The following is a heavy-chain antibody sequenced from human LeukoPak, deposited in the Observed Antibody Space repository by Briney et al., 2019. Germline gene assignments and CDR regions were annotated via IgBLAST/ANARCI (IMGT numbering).Heavy chain of an antibody. Sequence: SETLSLTCTVSGGSISSSSYYWGWIRQPPGKGLEWIGSIYYSGSTYYNPSLKSRVTISVDTPKNQFSLKLSSVTAADTAVYYCARGYTEWGSSQVFDIWGQGTMVTVSS. J-gene: IGHJ3*02. CDR1: GGSISSSSYY. V-gene: IGHV4-39*07. D-gene: IGHD6-13*01. CDR3: ARGYTEWGSSQVFDI. CDR2: IYYSGST.